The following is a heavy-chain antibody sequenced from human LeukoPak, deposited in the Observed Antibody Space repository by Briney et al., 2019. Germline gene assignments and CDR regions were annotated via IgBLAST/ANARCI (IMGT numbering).Heavy chain of an antibody. Sequence: SETLSLTCDVYGASFTGYYWSWIRQSPGKGLEWIGEMNQRGSMNYNPSLKSRVTISVDRSKNQFSLKLSSVTAADTAVYYCARDQRFRSGKVPGYYMDVWGKGTTVTVSS. D-gene: IGHD1-1*01. CDR1: GASFTGYY. V-gene: IGHV4-34*01. J-gene: IGHJ6*03. CDR3: ARDQRFRSGKVPGYYMDV. CDR2: MNQRGSM.